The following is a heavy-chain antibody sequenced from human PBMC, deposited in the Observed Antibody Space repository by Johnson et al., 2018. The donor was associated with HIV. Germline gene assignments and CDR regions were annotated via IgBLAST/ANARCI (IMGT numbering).Heavy chain of an antibody. Sequence: VQLVESGGGVVQPGRSLRLSCAASGFTFSRYSMHWVRQAPGKGLQWVAVISYDGSNKYYAASAKGRFTISRDNSKNTLYLQMNSLRAEDTAVYYCAREAVVTWDTNVNKDAFDIWGQGTMVTVSS. CDR1: GFTFSRYS. CDR2: ISYDGSNK. V-gene: IGHV3-30*07. CDR3: AREAVVTWDTNVNKDAFDI. D-gene: IGHD3-22*01. J-gene: IGHJ3*02.